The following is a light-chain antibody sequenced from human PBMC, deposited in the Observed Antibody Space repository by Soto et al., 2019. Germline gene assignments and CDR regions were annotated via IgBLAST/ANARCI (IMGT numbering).Light chain of an antibody. CDR1: QDISNY. V-gene: IGKV1-33*01. J-gene: IGKJ4*01. CDR2: DAS. Sequence: DVPMTQSPSSLSASVGDRVTITCQASQDISNYLNWYQQKTGKAPKLLIYDASNLETGVPSRFSGSGSGTDFTFTISSLQPEDIATYYCQQYDNPSLTFGGGTKVEIK. CDR3: QQYDNPSLT.